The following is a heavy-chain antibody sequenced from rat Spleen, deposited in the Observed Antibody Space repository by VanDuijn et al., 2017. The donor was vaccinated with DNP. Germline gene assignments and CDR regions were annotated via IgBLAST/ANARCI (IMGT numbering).Heavy chain of an antibody. CDR2: ISSGGST. D-gene: IGHD1-6*01. V-gene: IGHV2S12*01. CDR1: GFSLTSYG. J-gene: IGHJ2*01. CDR3: ARWDSYYPFDY. Sequence: QVQLKESGPGLVQPSQTLSLTCTVSGFSLTSYGVSWVRQPPGKGLEWIAAISSGGSTYYNSAFKSRLSISRDTSKSQVFLKMNSLQTEDTAIYFCARWDSYYPFDYWGQGVMVTVSS.